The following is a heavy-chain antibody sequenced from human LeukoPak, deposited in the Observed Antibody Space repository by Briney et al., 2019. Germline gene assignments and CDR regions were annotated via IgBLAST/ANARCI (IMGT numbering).Heavy chain of an antibody. D-gene: IGHD3-16*02. V-gene: IGHV4-59*12. CDR1: GGSISGYY. CDR3: ARAVYDYIWGSYRFDY. J-gene: IGHJ4*02. Sequence: SETLSLTCTVSGGSISGYYWSWIRQPPGKGLEWVGYIYYSGSTYYNPSLKSRVTFSVDTSKNQFSLKLSSVNAADTAVYYCARAVYDYIWGSYRFDYWGQGTLVTVSS. CDR2: IYYSGST.